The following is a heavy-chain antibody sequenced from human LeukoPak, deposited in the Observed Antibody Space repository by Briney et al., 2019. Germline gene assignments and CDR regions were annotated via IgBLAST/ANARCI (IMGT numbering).Heavy chain of an antibody. CDR2: ISGGGGAT. CDR3: ARQDWTLADNFDY. J-gene: IGHJ4*02. CDR1: GFTFSSYA. V-gene: IGHV3-23*01. Sequence: GGSLRLSCAASGFTFSSYAMSWVRQAPGKGLEWVSAISGGGGATFYAGSVKGRFTISRDNSKSTLYLQMNSLRAEDTAIYYCARQDWTLADNFDYWGQGTLVTVSS. D-gene: IGHD1-1*01.